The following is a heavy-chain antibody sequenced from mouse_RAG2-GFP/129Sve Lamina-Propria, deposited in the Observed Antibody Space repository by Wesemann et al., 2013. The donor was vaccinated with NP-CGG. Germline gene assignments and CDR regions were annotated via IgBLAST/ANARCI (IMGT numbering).Heavy chain of an antibody. CDR3: ARGNYDYFDY. J-gene: IGHJ2*01. D-gene: IGHD2-1*01. CDR2: INTYSGVP. V-gene: IGHV9-3*01. Sequence: QIQLVQSGPELKKPGETVKISCKASGYTFTTYGMSWVKQAPGKGLKWMGWINTYSGVPTYADDFKGRFAFSLETSASTAYLQISNLKNEDTATYFCARGNYDYFDYWGQGTTLTVSS. CDR1: GYTFTTYG.